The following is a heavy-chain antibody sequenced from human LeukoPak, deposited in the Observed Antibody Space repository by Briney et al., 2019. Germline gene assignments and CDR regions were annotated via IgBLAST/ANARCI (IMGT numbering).Heavy chain of an antibody. J-gene: IGHJ3*02. D-gene: IGHD3-22*01. CDR2: INHSGST. CDR1: GGSFSGYY. V-gene: IGHV4-34*01. CDR3: ARPLSISGYYYDAFDI. Sequence: SETLSLTCAVYGGSFSGYYWSWIRQSPGKGLEWIGEINHSGSTNYNPSLRSRVTISVDSSKNQFSLKVTSVTAADTAVYYCARPLSISGYYYDAFDIWGQGTMVTVSS.